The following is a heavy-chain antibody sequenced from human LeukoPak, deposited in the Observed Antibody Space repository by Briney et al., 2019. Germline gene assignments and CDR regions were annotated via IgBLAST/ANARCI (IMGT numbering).Heavy chain of an antibody. J-gene: IGHJ4*02. Sequence: GASVNVSCKASGGTFSSYAISWVRQAPGQGLEWMGRIIPILGIANYAQKFQGRVTITADKSTSTAYMELSSLRSEDTAVYYCARGRGGYYYDSSGDYIDYWGQGTLVTVSS. V-gene: IGHV1-69*04. CDR1: GGTFSSYA. CDR3: ARGRGGYYYDSSGDYIDY. D-gene: IGHD3-22*01. CDR2: IIPILGIA.